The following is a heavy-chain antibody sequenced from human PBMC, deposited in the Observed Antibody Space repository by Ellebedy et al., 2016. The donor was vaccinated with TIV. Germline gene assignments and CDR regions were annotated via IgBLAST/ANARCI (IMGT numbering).Heavy chain of an antibody. CDR2: ISAYNGNT. D-gene: IGHD6-13*01. J-gene: IGHJ4*02. CDR3: ARVWMGAAADPMGPH. CDR1: GYTFTSYG. V-gene: IGHV1-18*01. Sequence: AASVKVSCKASGYTFTSYGISWVRQAPGQGLEWMGWISAYNGNTNYAQKLQGRVTMTTDTSTSTAYMELRSLRSEDTAVYYCARVWMGAAADPMGPHWGQGTLVTVSS.